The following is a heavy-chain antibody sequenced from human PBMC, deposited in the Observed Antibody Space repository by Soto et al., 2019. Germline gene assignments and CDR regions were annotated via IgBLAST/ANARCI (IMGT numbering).Heavy chain of an antibody. CDR3: ASPAGGIAVAGTKGLPPLYR. CDR1: GGTFSSYA. J-gene: IGHJ5*02. V-gene: IGHV1-69*13. D-gene: IGHD6-19*01. Sequence: SVKVSCKASGGTFSSYAISWVLQAPGQGLEWMGGIIPIFGTANYAQKFQGRVTITADESTSTAYMELSSLRSEDTAVYYCASPAGGIAVAGTKGLPPLYRWGQGTLVTVSS. CDR2: IIPIFGTA.